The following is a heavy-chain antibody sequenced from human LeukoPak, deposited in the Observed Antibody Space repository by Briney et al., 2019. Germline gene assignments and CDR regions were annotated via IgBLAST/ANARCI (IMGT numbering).Heavy chain of an antibody. CDR1: GGSISTYY. J-gene: IGHJ6*03. CDR3: ARAGVDRYYYYYMDV. Sequence: PSETLSLTCTVSGGSISTYYWSWIRQPPGKGLEWIGYIDYSGSTNYNPSLKSRVTISVDTSKNQFSLKLSSVTAADTAVYYCARAGVDRYYYYYMDVWGKGTTVTVSS. D-gene: IGHD2-15*01. V-gene: IGHV4-59*12. CDR2: IDYSGST.